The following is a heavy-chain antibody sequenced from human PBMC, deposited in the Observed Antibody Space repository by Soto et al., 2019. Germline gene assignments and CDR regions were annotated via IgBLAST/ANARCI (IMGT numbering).Heavy chain of an antibody. V-gene: IGHV4-59*08. D-gene: IGHD2-2*01. CDR2: IYYSGST. CDR3: ARSPACSSTSCYHDYIWGSYLGAFDI. CDR1: GGSISSYY. Sequence: SETLSLTCTVSGGSISSYYWSWIRQPPGKGLEWIGYIYYSGSTNYNPSLKSRVTISVDTSKNPFSLKLSSVTAADTAVYYCARSPACSSTSCYHDYIWGSYLGAFDIWGQGTMVTVSS. J-gene: IGHJ3*02.